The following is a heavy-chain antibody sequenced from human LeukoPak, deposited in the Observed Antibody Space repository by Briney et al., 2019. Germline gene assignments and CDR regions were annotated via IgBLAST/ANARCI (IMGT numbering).Heavy chain of an antibody. J-gene: IGHJ5*02. CDR1: GFTVSSNY. CDR2: IYSGGST. D-gene: IGHD6-6*01. V-gene: IGHV3-66*01. CDR3: ARGALEYNSLNWFDP. Sequence: GGSLRLSCAASGFTVSSNYMSWVRQAPGKGLEWVSVIYSGGSTYYADSVKGRFTISRDNSKNTLYLQMNSLRAEDTAVYYCARGALEYNSLNWFDPWGQGTLVTVSS.